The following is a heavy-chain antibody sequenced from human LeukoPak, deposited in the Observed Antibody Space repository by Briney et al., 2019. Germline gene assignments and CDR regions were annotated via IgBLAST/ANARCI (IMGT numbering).Heavy chain of an antibody. D-gene: IGHD3-16*01. Sequence: QPGRSLRLSCAVSGFTFNDYAMHWVRQAPGKGLEWVSSISWNSDSIGYVDSVKGRFIISRDNAKNSLYLQMNSLRAEDTALYYCAKDRGSFRWGSSAFDYWGQGTLVTVSS. J-gene: IGHJ4*02. CDR3: AKDRGSFRWGSSAFDY. CDR1: GFTFNDYA. V-gene: IGHV3-9*01. CDR2: ISWNSDSI.